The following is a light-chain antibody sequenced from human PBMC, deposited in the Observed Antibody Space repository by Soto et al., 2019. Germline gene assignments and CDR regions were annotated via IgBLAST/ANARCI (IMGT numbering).Light chain of an antibody. CDR3: SSYAGSSNLGV. J-gene: IGLJ3*02. V-gene: IGLV2-8*01. Sequence: QSVLTQPSSASGSPGQSVTISCTGTSSDVGGYNFVSWYQQHPGKAPKLMIYEVTKRPSGVPSRFSGSKSGNTASLTVSGLQAEDEADYYCSSYAGSSNLGVFGGGTKLTVL. CDR2: EVT. CDR1: SSDVGGYNF.